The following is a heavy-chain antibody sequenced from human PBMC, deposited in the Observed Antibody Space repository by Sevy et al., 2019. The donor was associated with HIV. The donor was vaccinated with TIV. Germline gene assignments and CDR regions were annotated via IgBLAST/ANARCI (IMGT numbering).Heavy chain of an antibody. Sequence: GGSLRLSCAASGFTFSSYWMSWVRQAPGKGLEWVANIKQDGSEKYYVYSVKGRFTISRDNAKNSLYLQMNSLRAEDTAVYSSARTDCTNGVCYTPVDYWGQGTLVTVSS. D-gene: IGHD2-8*01. CDR3: ARTDCTNGVCYTPVDY. J-gene: IGHJ4*02. CDR2: IKQDGSEK. V-gene: IGHV3-7*01. CDR1: GFTFSSYW.